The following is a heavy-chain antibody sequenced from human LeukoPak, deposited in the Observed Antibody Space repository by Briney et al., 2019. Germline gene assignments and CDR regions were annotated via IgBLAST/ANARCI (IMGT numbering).Heavy chain of an antibody. J-gene: IGHJ6*02. CDR2: ISGSGGST. V-gene: IGHV3-23*01. CDR3: GATGNYYYGMDV. Sequence: GGSLRLSCAASGFTFSSYAMSWVRQAPGKGLEWVSAISGSGGSTYYADSVKGRFTISRDNSKNTLYLQMNSLRAEDTAVYYCGATGNYYYGMDVWGQGTTVTVSS. D-gene: IGHD1-14*01. CDR1: GFTFSSYA.